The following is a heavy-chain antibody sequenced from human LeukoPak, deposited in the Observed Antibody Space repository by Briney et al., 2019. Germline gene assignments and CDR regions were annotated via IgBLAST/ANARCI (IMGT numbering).Heavy chain of an antibody. CDR1: GFTFSNYN. CDR3: ARCAERIHDPENYFDY. D-gene: IGHD1-1*01. Sequence: GGSLRLSCAASGFTFSNYNINWVRQAPGKGLEWVSYISTSGRAIFYADSVKGRFTISRDNAKNSLFLQMNSLRAEDTAVYYCARCAERIHDPENYFDYWGQGTLVTVSS. CDR2: ISTSGRAI. V-gene: IGHV3-48*01. J-gene: IGHJ4*02.